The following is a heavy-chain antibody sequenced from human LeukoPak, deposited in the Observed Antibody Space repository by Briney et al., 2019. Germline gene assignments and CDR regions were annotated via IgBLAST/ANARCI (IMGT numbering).Heavy chain of an antibody. J-gene: IGHJ3*02. Sequence: PSETLSLTCAVYGGSFSGYYWSWIRQPPGKGLEWIGEINHSGRTNYNPSLKSRVTISVDTSKNQFSLKLSSVTAADTAVYYCAKQVAVAANDAFDIWGQGTMVTASS. D-gene: IGHD6-19*01. CDR3: AKQVAVAANDAFDI. V-gene: IGHV4-34*01. CDR2: INHSGRT. CDR1: GGSFSGYY.